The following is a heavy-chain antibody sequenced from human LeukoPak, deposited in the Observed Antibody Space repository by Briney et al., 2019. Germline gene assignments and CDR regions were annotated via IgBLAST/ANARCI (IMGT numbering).Heavy chain of an antibody. V-gene: IGHV1-18*04. Sequence: ASVKVSCKTSGFTFTSYGISWMRQAPGQGLEWMAWISANNGDTHYAQRLQGRVTLTTDTSTGTAYIEVRSLRSDDTAVYYCARKGMGSPLDFWGQGTLVTVSS. J-gene: IGHJ4*02. D-gene: IGHD3-10*01. CDR3: ARKGMGSPLDF. CDR1: GFTFTSYG. CDR2: ISANNGDT.